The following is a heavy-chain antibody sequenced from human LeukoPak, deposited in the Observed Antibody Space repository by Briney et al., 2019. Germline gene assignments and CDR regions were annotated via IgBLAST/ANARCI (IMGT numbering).Heavy chain of an antibody. D-gene: IGHD6-13*01. V-gene: IGHV4-34*01. Sequence: SETRSLTCAVYCGSFSGYYWSWIRQPPGKELESNEEINHSGSTNYNPSLKSRVTISVDTSKNQFSLKLSSVTAADTAVYYCARGPEIAAASSNSDACDIWGQGTMVTVSS. CDR1: CGSFSGYY. CDR3: ARGPEIAAASSNSDACDI. CDR2: INHSGST. J-gene: IGHJ3*02.